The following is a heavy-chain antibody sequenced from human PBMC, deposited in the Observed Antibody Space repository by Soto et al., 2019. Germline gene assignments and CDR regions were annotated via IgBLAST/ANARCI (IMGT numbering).Heavy chain of an antibody. Sequence: SVKVSCKASGGTFSNSAIAWVRQAPGQGLEWLGMIIPIFTTTNYAQKFKDRLTISADGSTSTAYMELSGLKSEDTAVYFCARPSGLFGQYSALVHNWGQGTLVTVYS. V-gene: IGHV1-69*13. CDR2: IIPIFTTT. CDR3: ARPSGLFGQYSALVHN. D-gene: IGHD3-3*01. J-gene: IGHJ1*01. CDR1: GGTFSNSA.